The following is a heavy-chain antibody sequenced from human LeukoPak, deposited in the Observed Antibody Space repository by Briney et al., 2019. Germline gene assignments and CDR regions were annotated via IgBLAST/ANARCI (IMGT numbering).Heavy chain of an antibody. Sequence: GGSLRLSCAASGFTFSDFGMHWVRQAPGRGLEWVAFIRYDSSNNFYADSVKGRFTISRDNSKNTLYLQMNSLRAEDTAVYYCATDIVVVPAAINDYWGQGTLVTVSS. CDR2: IRYDSSNN. J-gene: IGHJ4*02. CDR1: GFTFSDFG. D-gene: IGHD2-2*01. CDR3: ATDIVVVPAAINDY. V-gene: IGHV3-30*02.